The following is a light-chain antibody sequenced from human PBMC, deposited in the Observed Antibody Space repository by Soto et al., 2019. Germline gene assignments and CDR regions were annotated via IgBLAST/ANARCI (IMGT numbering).Light chain of an antibody. CDR3: QQYNDWPLT. CDR2: VAS. Sequence: EIVMTQSPANLSVSPGERASLSCRASQSVNSNLAWYQQKPGQTPKLLIYVASTRATGIPARFSGSGSGTECTLTISSLQSEDVAVYYFQQYNDWPLTFGGGTKVLFK. V-gene: IGKV3-15*01. J-gene: IGKJ4*01. CDR1: QSVNSN.